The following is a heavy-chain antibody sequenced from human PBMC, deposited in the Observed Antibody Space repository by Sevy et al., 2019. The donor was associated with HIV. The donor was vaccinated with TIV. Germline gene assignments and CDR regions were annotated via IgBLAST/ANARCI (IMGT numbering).Heavy chain of an antibody. D-gene: IGHD6-19*01. Sequence: GGSLRLSCAASGFTFSSYGMHWVRQAPGKGLDWVTVISYDGSNKYYADSVKGRFTISRDNSKNTLYLQMNSLRVEDTAESYCAKRGQWLVRDWFDPWGQGTLVTVSS. CDR3: AKRGQWLVRDWFDP. J-gene: IGHJ5*02. CDR1: GFTFSSYG. CDR2: ISYDGSNK. V-gene: IGHV3-30*18.